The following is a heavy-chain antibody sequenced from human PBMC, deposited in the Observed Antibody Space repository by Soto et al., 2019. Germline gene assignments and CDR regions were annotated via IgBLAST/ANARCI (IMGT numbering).Heavy chain of an antibody. D-gene: IGHD2-2*02. J-gene: IGHJ6*02. CDR3: ASPLYPLQGNADYYYYYGMDV. Sequence: GASVKVSCKASGGTFSSYAISWVRQAPGQGLEWMGGIIPIFGTANYAQKFQGRVTITAAESTSTAYMGLSSLRSEDTAVYYCASPLYPLQGNADYYYYYGMDVWGQGTTVTVSS. CDR1: GGTFSSYA. V-gene: IGHV1-69*13. CDR2: IIPIFGTA.